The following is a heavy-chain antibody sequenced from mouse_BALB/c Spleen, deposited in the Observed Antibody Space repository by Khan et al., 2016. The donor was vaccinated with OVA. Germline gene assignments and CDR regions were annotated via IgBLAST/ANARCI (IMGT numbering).Heavy chain of an antibody. Sequence: EVELVESGGGLVQPGGSMKLSCVASGFTFSNYWMNWVRQSPEKGLEWVAEIRLKSNNYATHYAESVKGRFTISRDDSKSTVYLQMNNLRPEDTGIYYCTRDYRDAMDYWGQGTSVTVSS. CDR2: IRLKSNNYAT. J-gene: IGHJ4*01. V-gene: IGHV6-6*02. D-gene: IGHD2-14*01. CDR3: TRDYRDAMDY. CDR1: GFTFSNYW.